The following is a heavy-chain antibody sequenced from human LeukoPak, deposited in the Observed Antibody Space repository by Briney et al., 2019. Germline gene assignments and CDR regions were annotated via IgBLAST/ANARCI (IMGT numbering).Heavy chain of an antibody. J-gene: IGHJ5*02. D-gene: IGHD3-10*01. CDR3: TTLRLALWSHYSSPYKVVPPPSNCFDP. CDR2: VDPEDGKT. CDR1: GYSLSGLS. Sequence: ASVKVSCKVSGYSLSGLSKHWVRQAPGKGLEWLGGVDPEDGKTVYAQKFQGRVTMTEDTSTDTAYIELSSLRPEDTAVYYCTTLRLALWSHYSSPYKVVPPPSNCFDPWGQGTQVTVSS. V-gene: IGHV1-24*01.